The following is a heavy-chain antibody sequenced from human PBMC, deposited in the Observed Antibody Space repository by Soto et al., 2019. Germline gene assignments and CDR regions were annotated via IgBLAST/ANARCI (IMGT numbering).Heavy chain of an antibody. CDR2: INPNSGGT. J-gene: IGHJ4*02. Sequence: GASVKGSCKASGYTFTGYYMHWVRQAPGQGLEWMGWINPNSGGTNYAQKFQGRVTMTRDTSISTAYMELSRLRSDDTAVYYCARWGPGWYGVVDYWGQGTLVTSPQ. CDR1: GYTFTGYY. CDR3: ARWGPGWYGVVDY. D-gene: IGHD6-19*01. V-gene: IGHV1-2*02.